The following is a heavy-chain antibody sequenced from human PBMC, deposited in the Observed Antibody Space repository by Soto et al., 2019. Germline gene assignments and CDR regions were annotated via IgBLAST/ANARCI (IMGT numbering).Heavy chain of an antibody. CDR3: ARDFRVATDYYYGMDV. D-gene: IGHD2-15*01. CDR2: IWYDGSNK. J-gene: IGHJ6*02. V-gene: IGHV3-33*01. Sequence: LRLSCAASGFTFSSYGMHWVRQAPGKGLEWVAVIWYDGSNKYYADSVKGRFTISRDNSKNTLYLQMNSLRAEDTAVYYCARDFRVATDYYYGMDVWGQGTTVTV. CDR1: GFTFSSYG.